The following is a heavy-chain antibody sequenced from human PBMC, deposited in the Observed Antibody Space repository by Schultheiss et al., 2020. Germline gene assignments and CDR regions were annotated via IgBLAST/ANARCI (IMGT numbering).Heavy chain of an antibody. CDR3: ARGMETIRVARAGSVDL. CDR2: INPKNGGT. CDR1: GYTFTDYY. V-gene: IGHV1-2*02. D-gene: IGHD1-1*01. J-gene: IGHJ4*02. Sequence: ASVKVSCKASGYTFTDYYIHWFRQAPGQGLEWLGWINPKNGGTKSAQKFQVRLTMTWDTSISTSYMELNRLGSDDTAVYFCARGMETIRVARAGSVDLWGQGTLVTVSS.